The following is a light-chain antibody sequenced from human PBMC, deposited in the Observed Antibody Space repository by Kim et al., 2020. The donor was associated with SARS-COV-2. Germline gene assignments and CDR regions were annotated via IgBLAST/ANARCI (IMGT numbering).Light chain of an antibody. CDR3: NSRDSSGKHYV. CDR1: NLRSYY. V-gene: IGLV3-19*01. J-gene: IGLJ1*01. Sequence: LGQTVRITCQGDNLRSYYASWYQQKPGQAPVLVIYGKNNRPSGIPDRFSGSSSGNTASLTITGAQAEDEADYYCNSRDSSGKHYVFGTGTKVTVL. CDR2: GKN.